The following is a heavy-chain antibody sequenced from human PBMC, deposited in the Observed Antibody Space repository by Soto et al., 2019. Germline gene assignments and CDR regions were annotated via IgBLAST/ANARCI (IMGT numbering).Heavy chain of an antibody. V-gene: IGHV2-5*02. CDR1: GFSLTTSGVA. CDR3: AHAMLYCTGGSCSTWFDS. J-gene: IGHJ5*01. D-gene: IGHD2-15*01. CDR2: IYWDDDK. Sequence: SGPTLVNPTKTLTLTSTFSGFSLTTSGVAVGWIRQPAGTALEWLALIYWDDDKRYSASLNSRLTITKDTSKNQVVLTMTNMDPVDTATYYCAHAMLYCTGGSCSTWFDSWGQGTLVTVSS.